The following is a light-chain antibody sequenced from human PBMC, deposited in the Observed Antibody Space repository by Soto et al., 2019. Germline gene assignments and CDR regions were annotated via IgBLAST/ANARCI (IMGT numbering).Light chain of an antibody. CDR3: SSFRSTSTLPYV. V-gene: IGLV2-14*01. J-gene: IGLJ1*01. CDR2: EVT. CDR1: RSDVGGYDY. Sequence: QSALTQPASVSGSPGQSITISCTGTRSDVGGYDYVSWYQQHPGKAPKLMIFEVTNRPSGVSNRFSGSKSGNTASLTISGLRAEDEADYYCSSFRSTSTLPYVFGTGTKLTVL.